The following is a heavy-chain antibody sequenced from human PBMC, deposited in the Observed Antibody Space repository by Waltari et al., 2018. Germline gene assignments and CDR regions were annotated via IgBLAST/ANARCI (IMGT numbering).Heavy chain of an antibody. Sequence: QVQLVQSGAEVKKPGSSVKVSCKASGGTFSSYAISWVRQAPGLGLEWMGGIIPSFGTANYGKKFQGRVTITADESTSTAYMELSSLRSEDTAVYYCASRGIGYCSGGSCYDYFDYWGQGTLVTVSS. CDR1: GGTFSSYA. D-gene: IGHD2-15*01. V-gene: IGHV1-69*01. CDR2: IIPSFGTA. CDR3: ASRGIGYCSGGSCYDYFDY. J-gene: IGHJ4*02.